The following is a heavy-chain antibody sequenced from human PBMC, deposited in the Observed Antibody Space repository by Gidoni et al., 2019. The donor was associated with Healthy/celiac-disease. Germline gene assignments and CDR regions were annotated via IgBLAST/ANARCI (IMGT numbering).Heavy chain of an antibody. Sequence: QLQLQESGPGLVKPSETLSLTCTVSGGSISSSSYYWGWIRQPPGKGLEWIGSIYYSGSTYYNPSLKSRVTISVDTSKNQFSLKLSSVTAADTAVYYCARLWFGTGSDLGGWGQGTLVTVSS. CDR1: GGSISSSSYY. V-gene: IGHV4-39*01. CDR3: ARLWFGTGSDLGG. J-gene: IGHJ4*02. CDR2: IYYSGST. D-gene: IGHD3-10*01.